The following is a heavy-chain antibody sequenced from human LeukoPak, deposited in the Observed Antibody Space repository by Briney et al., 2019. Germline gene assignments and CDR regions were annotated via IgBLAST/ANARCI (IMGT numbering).Heavy chain of an antibody. V-gene: IGHV3-48*01. D-gene: IGHD1-26*01. CDR2: ISSSSSTI. CDR3: ARDQVPYSGSSQYYFDY. CDR1: GFTFSSYS. Sequence: PGGSLRLSCAASGFTFSSYSMNWVRQAPGKGLEWVSYISSSSSTIYYADSVKGRFTISRDNAKNSLYLQMNSLRAEDTAVYYCARDQVPYSGSSQYYFDYWGQGTLVTVSP. J-gene: IGHJ4*02.